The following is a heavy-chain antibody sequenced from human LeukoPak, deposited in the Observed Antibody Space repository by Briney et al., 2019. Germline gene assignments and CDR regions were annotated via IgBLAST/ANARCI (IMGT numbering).Heavy chain of an antibody. D-gene: IGHD3-3*01. J-gene: IGHJ6*03. CDR2: IYTSGST. CDR1: GGSISSYY. CDR3: ARGRYDFWSGYYSPPNYYYMDV. V-gene: IGHV4-4*07. Sequence: SETLSLTCTVSGGSISSYYWSWLRQPAGKGLEGIGRIYTSGSTNYNPSLKSRVTMSVDTSKNQFSLKLSSVTAADTAVYYCARGRYDFWSGYYSPPNYYYMDVWGKGTTVTVSS.